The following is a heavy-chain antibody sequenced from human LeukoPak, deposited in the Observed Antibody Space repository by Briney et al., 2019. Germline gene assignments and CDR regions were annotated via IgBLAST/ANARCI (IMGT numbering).Heavy chain of an antibody. CDR3: ASQATYYDRGNYFDY. CDR2: IKQDGSGK. CDR1: GFTFSSYR. D-gene: IGHD3-22*01. Sequence: PGGSLRLSCAASGFTFSSYRMSWVRQAPGKGLEWVANIKQDGSGKYYVDSVKGRFTISRDNAKNSLYLQMNSLRAEDTAVYYCASQATYYDRGNYFDYWGQGTLVTVSS. J-gene: IGHJ4*02. V-gene: IGHV3-7*01.